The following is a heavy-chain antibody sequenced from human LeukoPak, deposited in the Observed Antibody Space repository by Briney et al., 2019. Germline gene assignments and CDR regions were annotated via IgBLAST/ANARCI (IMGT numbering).Heavy chain of an antibody. CDR1: GYTFTNFD. CDR2: MNPNSGNT. J-gene: IGHJ6*03. CDR3: ARAPSWNYNRYYYYYVDV. V-gene: IGHV1-8*03. D-gene: IGHD1-7*01. Sequence: ASVKVSCKTSGYTFTNFDINWVRQASGHGLEWMGWMNPNSGNTRYAQKFQGRVTIPRNTSISTAYMELSSLRSEDTAAYYCARAPSWNYNRYYYYYVDVWGRGTTVTVSS.